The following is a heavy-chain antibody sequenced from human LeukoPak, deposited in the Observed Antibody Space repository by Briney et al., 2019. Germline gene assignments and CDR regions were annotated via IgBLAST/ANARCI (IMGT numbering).Heavy chain of an antibody. V-gene: IGHV3-48*01. D-gene: IGHD2-21*02. CDR2: ISSSSSTI. Sequence: GGSLRLSCAASGFTFSSYSMNWVRQAPGKGLEWVSYISSSSSTIYYADSVKGRFTISRDNAKNSLYLQMNSLRAEDTAVYYCARDQERYCGGDCYPAFDYWGQGTLVTVSS. J-gene: IGHJ4*02. CDR1: GFTFSSYS. CDR3: ARDQERYCGGDCYPAFDY.